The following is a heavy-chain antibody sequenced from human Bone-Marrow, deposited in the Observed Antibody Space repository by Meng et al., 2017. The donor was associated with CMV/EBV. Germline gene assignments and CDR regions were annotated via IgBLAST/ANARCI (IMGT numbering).Heavy chain of an antibody. CDR1: GGSISSSSYY. CDR2: IYYSGST. V-gene: IGHV4-39*01. J-gene: IGHJ4*02. Sequence: SETLSLTCTVSGGSISSSSYYWGWIRQPPGKGLEWIGSIYYSGSTYYNPSLKSRVTISVDTSKNQFSLKLSSVTAADTAVYYCARRAATDSYYFDYWGQGTRVTGSS. CDR3: ARRAATDSYYFDY.